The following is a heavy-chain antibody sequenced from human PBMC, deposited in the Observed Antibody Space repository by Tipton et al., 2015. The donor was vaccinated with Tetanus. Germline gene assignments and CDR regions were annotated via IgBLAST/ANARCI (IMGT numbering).Heavy chain of an antibody. V-gene: IGHV1-2*05. Sequence: QSGAEVKKPGASVKVSCKASGYTFTGCYMHWVRQAPGQGLEWMGRINPNSGGTNYAQKFQGRVTMTRDTSISTAYTELSRLRSDDTVVYYCARTRIAAAGNDAFDIWGQGTMVTVSS. CDR1: GYTFTGCY. J-gene: IGHJ3*02. CDR3: ARTRIAAAGNDAFDI. D-gene: IGHD6-13*01. CDR2: INPNSGGT.